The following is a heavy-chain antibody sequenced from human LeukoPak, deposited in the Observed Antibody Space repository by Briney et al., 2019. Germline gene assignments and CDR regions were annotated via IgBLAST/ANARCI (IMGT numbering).Heavy chain of an antibody. CDR2: IWYDGSNK. D-gene: IGHD2-15*01. CDR1: GFTFSSYA. J-gene: IGHJ4*02. Sequence: GGSLRLSCAASGFTFSSYAMSWVRQAPGKGLEWVAVIWYDGSNKYYADSVKGRFTISRDNSKNTLYLQMNSLRAEDTAVYYCARDNCSGGSCYADYWGQGTLVTVSS. V-gene: IGHV3-33*08. CDR3: ARDNCSGGSCYADY.